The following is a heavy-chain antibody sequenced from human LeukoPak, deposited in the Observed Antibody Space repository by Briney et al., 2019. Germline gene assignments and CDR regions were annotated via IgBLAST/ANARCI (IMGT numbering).Heavy chain of an antibody. CDR3: VREYSSSSGRAFDI. CDR1: GFTFSSYW. CDR2: ISTDGSST. J-gene: IGHJ3*02. V-gene: IGHV3-74*01. Sequence: GGSLRLSCAASGFTFSSYWMHGVRQAPGKGLVWVSRISTDGSSTNSADSVKGRLTISRDNAKSTLYLQMNSLRAEDTAVYYCVREYSSSSGRAFDIWGQGTMVTVSP. D-gene: IGHD6-6*01.